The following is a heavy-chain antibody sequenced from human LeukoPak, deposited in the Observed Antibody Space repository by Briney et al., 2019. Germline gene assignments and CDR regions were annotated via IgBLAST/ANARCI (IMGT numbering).Heavy chain of an antibody. CDR1: GGSISSYY. CDR3: ARVSSTDFYDNRGWFDP. CDR2: IYYSGST. D-gene: IGHD3-22*01. Sequence: SETLSLTCTVSGGSISSYYWSWIRQPPGKGLEWIGYIYYSGSTNYNPSLKSRVTISVDTSKNQFSLKLSSVSAADTAVYYCARVSSTDFYDNRGWFDPWGQGTLVTVSS. V-gene: IGHV4-59*01. J-gene: IGHJ5*02.